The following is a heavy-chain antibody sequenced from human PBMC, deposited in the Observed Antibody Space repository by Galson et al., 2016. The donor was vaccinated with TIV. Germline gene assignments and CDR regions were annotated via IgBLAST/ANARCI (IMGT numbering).Heavy chain of an antibody. D-gene: IGHD3-9*01. CDR1: AFSLSTGGVG. V-gene: IGHV2-5*02. J-gene: IGHJ3*02. CDR2: IYWDDDK. Sequence: LTLTCTFSAFSLSTGGVGVGWIRHPQEKPLEWLGIIYWDDDKHYNPSLNSRLTITKDTSKNQVVLTMTNMDPVDTATYYCAHIHMTVSTGSDALDMWGQGTRVTVSS. CDR3: AHIHMTVSTGSDALDM.